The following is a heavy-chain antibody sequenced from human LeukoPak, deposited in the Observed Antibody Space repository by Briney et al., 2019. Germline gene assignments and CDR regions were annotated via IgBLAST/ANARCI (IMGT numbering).Heavy chain of an antibody. Sequence: SETLSLTCAVYGGSFSGYYWSWIRQPPGKGLEWIGEINHSGSTNYNPSLKSRVTMSVDTSKNQFSLKLSSVTAADTAVYYCARDRGVTDYWGQGTLVTVSS. CDR3: ARDRGVTDY. V-gene: IGHV4-34*01. D-gene: IGHD3-10*01. CDR2: INHSGST. J-gene: IGHJ4*02. CDR1: GGSFSGYY.